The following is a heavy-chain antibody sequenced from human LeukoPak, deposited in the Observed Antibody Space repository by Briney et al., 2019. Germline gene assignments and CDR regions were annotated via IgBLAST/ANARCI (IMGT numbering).Heavy chain of an antibody. CDR1: GGSISSYF. J-gene: IGHJ4*02. CDR2: IYYSGST. V-gene: IGHV4-59*01. CDR3: ARGWSDNWNDGSLYDY. D-gene: IGHD1-20*01. Sequence: SETLFLTCTVPGGSISSYFWGWIRPPPGEGLGWIGYIYYSGSTNYNPSLKSRVTISVDTSKNQFSLKLSSVTAADTAVYYCARGWSDNWNDGSLYDYWGQGTLVTVSS.